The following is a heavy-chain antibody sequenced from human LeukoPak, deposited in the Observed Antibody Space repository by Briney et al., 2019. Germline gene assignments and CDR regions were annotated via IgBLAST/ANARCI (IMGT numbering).Heavy chain of an antibody. V-gene: IGHV1-18*01. D-gene: IGHD3-10*01. Sequence: ASVKVSCKASGYTFTSYGISWVRQAPGQGLEWMGWISAYNGNTNYAQKLQGRVTMTTDTSTSTAYMELRSLRSDDTAVYYCARSEGYYYGSGNYYYYMDVWGKGTTVTISS. CDR1: GYTFTSYG. CDR3: ARSEGYYYGSGNYYYYMDV. CDR2: ISAYNGNT. J-gene: IGHJ6*03.